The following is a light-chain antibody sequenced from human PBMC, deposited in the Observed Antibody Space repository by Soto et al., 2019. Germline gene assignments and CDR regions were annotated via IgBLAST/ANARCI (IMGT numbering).Light chain of an antibody. V-gene: IGKV3-15*01. Sequence: EIVMTQSPATLSVSPGERATLSCRASQSVSSNLAWYQQKPGQAPRLLIYGASTRATGIPARFSGSGSGTEFTLTISRLHADYFAVYYCQQYNSSPPYTFGQGTKLEIK. J-gene: IGKJ2*01. CDR3: QQYNSSPPYT. CDR2: GAS. CDR1: QSVSSN.